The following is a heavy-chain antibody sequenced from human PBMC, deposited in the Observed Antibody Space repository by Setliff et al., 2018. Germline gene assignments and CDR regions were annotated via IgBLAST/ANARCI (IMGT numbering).Heavy chain of an antibody. CDR1: GFTFSGYA. CDR3: AKRGPYCSGGTCHYYFDY. CDR2: ISGSAQTK. Sequence: PWGSLRLSCAASGFTFSGYAITWVRQAPGKGLEWVSMISGSAQTKYYSASVKGRFTISRDNAKNTVYLEMNSLRAEDTAVYYCAKRGPYCSGGTCHYYFDYWGQGTLVTVSS. D-gene: IGHD2-15*01. V-gene: IGHV3-23*01. J-gene: IGHJ4*02.